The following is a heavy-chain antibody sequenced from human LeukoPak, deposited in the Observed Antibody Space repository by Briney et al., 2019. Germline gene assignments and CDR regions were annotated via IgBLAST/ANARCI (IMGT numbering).Heavy chain of an antibody. CDR3: ARGSPPRRNYDSRGYYSYYFDY. D-gene: IGHD3-22*01. CDR1: GYTFTSYG. J-gene: IGHJ4*02. V-gene: IGHV1-18*01. Sequence: EASVKVSRKASGYTFTSYGISWVRQAPGQGLEWMGWISAYNGNTHYAQKLQGRVTMTTDTSTSTVYMELRSLRSDDTAVYYCARGSPPRRNYDSRGYYSYYFDYWGQGTLVTVSS. CDR2: ISAYNGNT.